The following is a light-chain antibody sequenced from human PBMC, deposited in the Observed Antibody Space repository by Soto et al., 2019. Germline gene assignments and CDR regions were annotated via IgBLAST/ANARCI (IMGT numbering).Light chain of an antibody. CDR2: DVI. CDR1: SSDVSGYNS. J-gene: IGLJ1*01. Sequence: QSALAQPRSVSVSPGQSVTFSCIGTSSDVSGYNSVSWYQEHPGKAPKLMIYDVIKRPSGVPDRFSGSKSGNTASLTISGLLAEDEADYYCCSYVGSYSYVFGTGTKVTVL. V-gene: IGLV2-11*01. CDR3: CSYVGSYSYV.